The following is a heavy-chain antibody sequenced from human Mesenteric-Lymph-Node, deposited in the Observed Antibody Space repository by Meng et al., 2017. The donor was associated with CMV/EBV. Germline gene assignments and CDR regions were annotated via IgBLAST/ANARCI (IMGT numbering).Heavy chain of an antibody. CDR1: GYSISSGYY. V-gene: IGHV4-38-2*02. CDR2: IYHSGST. J-gene: IGHJ5*02. Sequence: SETLSLTCTVSGYSISSGYYWGWIRQPPGKGLEWIGSIYHSGSTYYNPPLKSRVTISVDTSKNQFSLKLSSVTAADTAVYYCARDLYSNYVEGFDPWGQGTLVTVSS. CDR3: ARDLYSNYVEGFDP. D-gene: IGHD4-11*01.